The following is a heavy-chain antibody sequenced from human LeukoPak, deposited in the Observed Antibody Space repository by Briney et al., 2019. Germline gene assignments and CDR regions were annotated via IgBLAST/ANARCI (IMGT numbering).Heavy chain of an antibody. Sequence: PSETLSLTCTVSGGSISSYYWSWIRQPPGKGLEWIGYIYYSGSTNYNPSLKSRVTISVDTSKNQFSLKLSSVIAADTAVYYCARHVVRGSYGSGSYKHYYYYYGMDVWGQGTTVTVSS. V-gene: IGHV4-59*08. J-gene: IGHJ6*02. CDR2: IYYSGST. CDR1: GGSISSYY. D-gene: IGHD3-10*01. CDR3: ARHVVRGSYGSGSYKHYYYYYGMDV.